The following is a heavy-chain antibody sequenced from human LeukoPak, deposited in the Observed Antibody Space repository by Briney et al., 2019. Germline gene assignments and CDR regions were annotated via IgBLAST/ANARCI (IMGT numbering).Heavy chain of an antibody. CDR3: ARSYCSGGSCFPTYFQH. J-gene: IGHJ1*01. V-gene: IGHV3-53*01. Sequence: GGSLGLFCAASGFTVSRNYMSWVRQAPGKGLEWVSVIYSGGNTYYADSVKGRFTISRDNSKNMLYLQMNSLRAEDTAVYYCARSYCSGGSCFPTYFQHWGQGTLVTVSS. CDR2: IYSGGNT. D-gene: IGHD2-15*01. CDR1: GFTVSRNY.